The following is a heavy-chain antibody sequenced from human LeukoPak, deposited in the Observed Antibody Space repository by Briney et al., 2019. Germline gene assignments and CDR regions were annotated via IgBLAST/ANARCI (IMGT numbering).Heavy chain of an antibody. CDR2: INPNSGGT. V-gene: IGHV1-2*02. CDR3: ARVFGAAPGTGSFYS. D-gene: IGHD6-13*01. J-gene: IGHJ4*02. Sequence: ASVKVSCKASGYTFTGYYMHWVRQAPGQGLEWMGWINPNSGGTNYAQKFQGRVTMTRDTSISTAYMELSRLRSDDTAVYYCARVFGAAPGTGSFYSWGEGNLVTVSS. CDR1: GYTFTGYY.